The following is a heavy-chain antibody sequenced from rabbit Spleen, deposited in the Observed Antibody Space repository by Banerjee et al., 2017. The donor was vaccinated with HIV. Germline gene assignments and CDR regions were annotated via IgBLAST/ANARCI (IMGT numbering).Heavy chain of an antibody. J-gene: IGHJ6*01. D-gene: IGHD8-1*01. Sequence: QSLEESGGGLVKPGASLTLTCNASGFSLNSGHDLCWVRQAPGKGLEWIACIYAGSSGSTYSATWAKGRFTISKTSSTTVTLQMTSLTAADTATYFCARDTGSSFSTYGMDLWGQGTLVTVS. CDR1: GFSLNSGHD. CDR3: ARDTGSSFSTYGMDL. V-gene: IGHV1S40*01. CDR2: IYAGSSGST.